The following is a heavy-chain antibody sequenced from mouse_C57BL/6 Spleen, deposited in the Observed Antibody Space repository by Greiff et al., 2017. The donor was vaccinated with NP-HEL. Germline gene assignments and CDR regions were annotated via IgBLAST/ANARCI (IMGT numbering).Heavy chain of an antibody. CDR3: ARCDYDEYYFDY. Sequence: VQLQQPGAELVRPGTSVKLSCKASGYTFTSYWMHWVKQRPGQGLEWIGVIDPSDSYTNYNQKFKGKATLTVDTSSSTAYMQRSSLTSEDSAVYDCARCDYDEYYFDYWGQGTTLTVSS. D-gene: IGHD2-4*01. CDR1: GYTFTSYW. J-gene: IGHJ2*01. CDR2: IDPSDSYT. V-gene: IGHV1-59*01.